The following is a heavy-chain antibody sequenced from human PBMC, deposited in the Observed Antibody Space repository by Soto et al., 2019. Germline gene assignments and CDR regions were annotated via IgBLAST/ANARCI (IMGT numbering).Heavy chain of an antibody. CDR1: GFSLSNGKVG. J-gene: IGHJ6*03. CDR3: ARTLFGRSVAGGYFYMDV. D-gene: IGHD6-19*01. CDR2: IFSNDEK. Sequence: HVTLKESGPVLVKPTETLTLTCTVSGFSLSNGKVGVSWIRQPPGKALEWLAHIFSNDEKSYTTSLKSRLTISQDTSNSQGVLTMTNVEPVDTATYYCARTLFGRSVAGGYFYMDVWGKGTTVTVSS. V-gene: IGHV2-26*01.